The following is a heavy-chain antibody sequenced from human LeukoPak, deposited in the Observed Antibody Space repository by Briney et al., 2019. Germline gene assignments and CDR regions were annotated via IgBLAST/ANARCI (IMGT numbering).Heavy chain of an antibody. CDR1: GFTFSSYG. V-gene: IGHV3-30*03. Sequence: PGRSLRLSCAASGFTFSSYGMHWVRQAPGKGLEWVAVISYDGSNKYYADSVKGRFTISRDNSKNTLYLQMNSLRAEDTAVYYCASTDRLLWFGELFVWGQGTLVTVSS. D-gene: IGHD3-10*01. CDR2: ISYDGSNK. CDR3: ASTDRLLWFGELFV. J-gene: IGHJ4*02.